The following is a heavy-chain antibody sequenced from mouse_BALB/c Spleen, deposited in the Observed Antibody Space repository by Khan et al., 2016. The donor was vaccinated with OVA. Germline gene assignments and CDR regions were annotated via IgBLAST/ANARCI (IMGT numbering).Heavy chain of an antibody. CDR1: GYTFTSFW. V-gene: IGHV1S127*01. D-gene: IGHD1-1*01. CDR2: IDPSKSET. Sequence: QVQLQQSGPELVRPGASVKMSCKASGYTFTSFWINWVKQRHGQCLEWIGMIDPSKSETRLNQKFKDKATLIVDKSSNTAYMQLNRLTSEDSAVYYCTRGCYGSPFAYWGQGTRVTVSA. CDR3: TRGCYGSPFAY. J-gene: IGHJ3*01.